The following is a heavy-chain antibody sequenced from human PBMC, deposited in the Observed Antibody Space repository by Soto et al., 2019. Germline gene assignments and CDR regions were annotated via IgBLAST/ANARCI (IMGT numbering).Heavy chain of an antibody. CDR2: IFSNDEK. CDR3: ARVPERDFWSGYREYYYYGMDV. J-gene: IGHJ6*02. V-gene: IGHV2-26*01. Sequence: QVTLKESGPVLVKPTETLTLTCTVSGFSLSNARMGVSWIRQPPGKALEWLAHIFSNDEKSYSTSLKSRLTISKDTSKSQVVLTMTNMDPVDTATYYCARVPERDFWSGYREYYYYGMDVWGLGTTVTVSS. D-gene: IGHD3-3*01. CDR1: GFSLSNARMG.